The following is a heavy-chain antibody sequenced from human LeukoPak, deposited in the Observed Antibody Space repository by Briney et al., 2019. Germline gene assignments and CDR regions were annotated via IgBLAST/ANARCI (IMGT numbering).Heavy chain of an antibody. CDR1: GYSFATYG. CDR3: ARAQFRDYYFDY. D-gene: IGHD3-10*01. CDR2: ISAYSGST. Sequence: ASVKVSCKASGYSFATYGFSWVRQAPGQGLEWMGWISAYSGSTNYARKFQGRVTMTTDTSTGTAYMELRSLRSDDTAVYFCARAQFRDYYFDYWGRGTLVTVSS. V-gene: IGHV1-18*01. J-gene: IGHJ4*02.